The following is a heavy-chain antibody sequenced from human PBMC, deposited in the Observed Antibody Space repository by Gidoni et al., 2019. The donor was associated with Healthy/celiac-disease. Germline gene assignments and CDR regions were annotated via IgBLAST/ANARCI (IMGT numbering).Heavy chain of an antibody. Sequence: QVQLQESGPGLVKPSETLSLTCTVSGGSISIYYLRSIRQPPGKGLEWFGYIYYSGGPTYTPSLKSRVPISVDTSKNQFSLKLSSVTAADTAVYYCASVGYGVSYLYYWGQGTLVTVSS. V-gene: IGHV4-59*01. CDR1: GGSISIYY. D-gene: IGHD4-17*01. CDR3: ASVGYGVSYLYY. J-gene: IGHJ4*02. CDR2: IYYSGGP.